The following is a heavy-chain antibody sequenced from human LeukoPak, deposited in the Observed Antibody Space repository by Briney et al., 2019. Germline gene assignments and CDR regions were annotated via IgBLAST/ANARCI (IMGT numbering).Heavy chain of an antibody. D-gene: IGHD6-13*01. J-gene: IGHJ6*02. CDR3: AKAASSSWPSYQYGMDV. CDR1: GFTFSSYA. V-gene: IGHV3-23*01. CDR2: ISGSGDST. Sequence: PGGSLRLSCVASGFTFSSYAMSWVRQAPGKGLEWVSAISGSGDSTYYADSVKGRFTISKDNSKNTVYLQMNDLRVDDTAVYYCAKAASSSWPSYQYGMDVWGQGTTVTVSS.